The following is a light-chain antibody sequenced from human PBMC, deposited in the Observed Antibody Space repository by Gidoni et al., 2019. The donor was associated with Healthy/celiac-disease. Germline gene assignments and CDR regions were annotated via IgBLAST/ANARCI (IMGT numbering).Light chain of an antibody. J-gene: IGKJ4*01. Sequence: EIVLSQSPGTLSLSPGERATLSWRASQSVSSSYLAWYQQKPGQAPRLLIYGASSRATGIPDRFSGSGSGTDFTLTISRLEPEDVAVYYCQQDGSSPRTFGGGTKVEIK. V-gene: IGKV3-20*01. CDR3: QQDGSSPRT. CDR1: QSVSSSY. CDR2: GAS.